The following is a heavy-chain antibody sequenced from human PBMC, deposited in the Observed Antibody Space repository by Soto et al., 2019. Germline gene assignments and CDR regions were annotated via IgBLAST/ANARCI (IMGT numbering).Heavy chain of an antibody. CDR3: ATGAVAVVAATDY. D-gene: IGHD2-15*01. CDR2: ISYDGSNK. V-gene: IGHV3-30-3*01. CDR1: GFTFSSYA. J-gene: IGHJ4*02. Sequence: QVQLVESGGGVVQPGRSLRLSCAASGFTFSSYAMHWVRQAPGKGLEWVAVISYDGSNKYYADSVKGRFTISRDNSKNTLYLQMNSLRAEDTAVYYCATGAVAVVAATDYWGQGTLVTVSS.